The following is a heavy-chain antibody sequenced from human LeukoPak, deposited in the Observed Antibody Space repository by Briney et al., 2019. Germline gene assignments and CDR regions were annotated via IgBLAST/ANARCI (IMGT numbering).Heavy chain of an antibody. Sequence: SQTLSVTCDISGDSVSSINGAWNWIRQSPSRGLEWLGRTYYRSKWYNEYAVSMEGRITIIPDTSKNQFSLQLIYVTPEDTAVYYCARDSGNTGWYTFDYWGQGTLVTVSS. CDR1: GDSVSSINGA. CDR3: ARDSGNTGWYTFDY. V-gene: IGHV6-1*01. CDR2: TYYRSKWYN. J-gene: IGHJ4*02. D-gene: IGHD6-19*01.